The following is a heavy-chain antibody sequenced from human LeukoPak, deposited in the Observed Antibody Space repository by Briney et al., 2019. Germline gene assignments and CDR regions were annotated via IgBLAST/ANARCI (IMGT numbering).Heavy chain of an antibody. CDR2: MYYSEST. J-gene: IGHJ6*02. V-gene: IGHV4-59*08. CDR1: GGSISSYY. Sequence: PSETLSLTCTVSGGSISSYYWSWIRQAPGKGLEWIGYMYYSESTNYNPSLKSRVTMSVDTSNNQFSLKLSSVTAADTAVYYCAGMSSSYPNYYHGMDVWGQGTTVTVSS. CDR3: AGMSSSYPNYYHGMDV. D-gene: IGHD2-15*01.